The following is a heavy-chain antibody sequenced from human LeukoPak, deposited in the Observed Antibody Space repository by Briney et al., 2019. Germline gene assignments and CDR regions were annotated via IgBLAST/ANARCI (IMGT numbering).Heavy chain of an antibody. CDR3: ARERLQGYFQH. CDR2: INAGNGNT. Sequence: GASVKDSCKASGYTFTSYAIHWVRQAPGQRLEWMGWINAGNGNTKYSQKFQGRVTITRDTSASTAYMELSSLRSEDTAVYYCARERLQGYFQHWGQGTLVTVSS. D-gene: IGHD4-11*01. J-gene: IGHJ1*01. V-gene: IGHV1-3*01. CDR1: GYTFTSYA.